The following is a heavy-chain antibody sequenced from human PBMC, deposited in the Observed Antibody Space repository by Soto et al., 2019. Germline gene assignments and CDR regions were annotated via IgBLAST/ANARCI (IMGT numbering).Heavy chain of an antibody. CDR2: ISYDGSNK. D-gene: IGHD3-22*01. V-gene: IGHV3-30*18. CDR3: AKANSSGIDY. CDR1: GFTFSSYG. Sequence: QVQLVESGGGVVQPGRSLRLSCAASGFTFSSYGMHWVRQAPGKGLEWVAVISYDGSNKYYADSVKGRFTISRDNSKNTLYLQMNSLRAEDTAVYYCAKANSSGIDYWGQGTLVTVSS. J-gene: IGHJ4*02.